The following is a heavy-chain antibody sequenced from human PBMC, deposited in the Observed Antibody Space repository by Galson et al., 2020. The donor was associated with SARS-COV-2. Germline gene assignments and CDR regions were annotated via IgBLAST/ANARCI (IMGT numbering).Heavy chain of an antibody. CDR2: VFYSGST. V-gene: IGHV4-30-4*01. CDR3: ARFIMSTFGGVIANDAFDI. Sequence: SETLSLTCTVSGGSISSGDYSWSWIRQPPGKGLEWIGYVFYSGSTSYNPSLRSLLTISVDTSKNQYSLKLTSVTAADTAVYYCARFIMSTFGGVIANDAFDIWGQGTMVTVSS. J-gene: IGHJ3*02. CDR1: GGSISSGDYS. D-gene: IGHD3-16*02.